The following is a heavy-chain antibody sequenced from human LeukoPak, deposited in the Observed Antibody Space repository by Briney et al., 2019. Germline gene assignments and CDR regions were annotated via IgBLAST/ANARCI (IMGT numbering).Heavy chain of an antibody. CDR2: ISTSSSTI. D-gene: IGHD3-22*01. V-gene: IGHV3-48*01. CDR3: ARVQYYYDSSGYGSAEDY. J-gene: IGHJ4*02. CDR1: GFTFSSYS. Sequence: GGTLRLSCAASGFTFSSYSMNWVGQAPGKGLEWVSYISTSSSTIYYADSVKGRFTISRDNAKNSLYLQMNSLRAEDTAVYYCARVQYYYDSSGYGSAEDYWGQGTLVTVSS.